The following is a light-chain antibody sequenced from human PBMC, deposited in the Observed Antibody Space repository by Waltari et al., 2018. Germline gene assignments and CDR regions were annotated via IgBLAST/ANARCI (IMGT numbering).Light chain of an antibody. CDR1: QSISSN. CDR2: GAS. Sequence: EIVMTQSPATLSVPPGERATLSCRASQSISSNLAWYQQKSGQAPRLLIYGASTRASGIPARFSGSGSGTDFTLTISSLQSEDFAVYYCQQYNNWPPWTFGQGTKVEIK. J-gene: IGKJ1*01. CDR3: QQYNNWPPWT. V-gene: IGKV3-15*01.